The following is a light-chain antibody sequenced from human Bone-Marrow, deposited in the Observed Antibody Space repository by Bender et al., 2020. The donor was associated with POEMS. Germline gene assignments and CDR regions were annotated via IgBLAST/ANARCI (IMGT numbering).Light chain of an antibody. J-gene: IGLJ3*02. V-gene: IGLV1-44*01. Sequence: QSVLTQPPSASGTPGQNVTISCSGTSSNFGNNAANWYQHVPGTAPKLLIYSNNQRPSGVPDRFSASTSGTSASLAISGLHSDDEADYYCSSWDDSLNGWVFGGGTKLTVL. CDR2: SNN. CDR3: SSWDDSLNGWV. CDR1: SSNFGNNA.